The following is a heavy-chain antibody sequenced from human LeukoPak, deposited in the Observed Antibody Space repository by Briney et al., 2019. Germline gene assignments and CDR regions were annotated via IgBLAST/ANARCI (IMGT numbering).Heavy chain of an antibody. V-gene: IGHV3-30*18. D-gene: IGHD3-10*01. CDR1: GFTFGYYG. Sequence: PGRSLRLSCTAPGFTFGYYGMHWDRQAPGKGLEWVAVILYDGSNKYYGDSVKGRFTISRDISKHTVYLQMNSLRAEDTAVYYCAKDLNYGSGTHYLTDSWGQGTLVTVSS. CDR3: AKDLNYGSGTHYLTDS. CDR2: ILYDGSNK. J-gene: IGHJ4*02.